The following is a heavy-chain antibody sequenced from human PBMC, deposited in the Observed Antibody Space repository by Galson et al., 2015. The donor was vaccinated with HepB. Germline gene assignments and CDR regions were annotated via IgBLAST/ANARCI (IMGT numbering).Heavy chain of an antibody. J-gene: IGHJ4*02. CDR2: FDPEDGET. CDR1: GYTLTEFS. D-gene: IGHD3-10*01. CDR3: VTSALWFGELSGY. Sequence: SVKVSCKVSGYTLTEFSIHWVRQAPGKGLEWMGGFDPEDGETIYAQKFQGRVTMTEDTSTDTAYMKLNSLRSEDTAVYYCVTSALWFGELSGYWGQGTLVTVSS. V-gene: IGHV1-24*01.